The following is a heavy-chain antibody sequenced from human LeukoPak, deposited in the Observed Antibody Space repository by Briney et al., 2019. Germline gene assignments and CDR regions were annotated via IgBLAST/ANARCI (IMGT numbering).Heavy chain of an antibody. CDR2: INPSGGST. D-gene: IGHD2/OR15-2a*01. Sequence: ASVKVSCKASGYTFTSYYMHWVRQAPGQGLEWMGIINPSGGSTSYAQKFQGRVTMTRDTSTSTVYMELSSLRSEDTAVYYCARNFAPFRTTAPRGSVFDYWGQGTLVTVSS. CDR1: GYTFTSYY. J-gene: IGHJ4*02. V-gene: IGHV1-46*01. CDR3: ARNFAPFRTTAPRGSVFDY.